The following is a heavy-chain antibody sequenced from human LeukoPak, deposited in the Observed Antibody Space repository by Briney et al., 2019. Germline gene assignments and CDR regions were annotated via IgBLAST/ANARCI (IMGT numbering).Heavy chain of an antibody. J-gene: IGHJ4*02. Sequence: AGGSLRLSCAASGFTFSSYTMNWVRQAPGKGLEWVSSISSSSSYIYYADSVKGRFTISRDNAKNSLYLQMNSLRAEDTAVYYCARDRTAVAGLFDYWGQGTLVTVSS. D-gene: IGHD6-19*01. V-gene: IGHV3-21*01. CDR2: ISSSSSYI. CDR1: GFTFSSYT. CDR3: ARDRTAVAGLFDY.